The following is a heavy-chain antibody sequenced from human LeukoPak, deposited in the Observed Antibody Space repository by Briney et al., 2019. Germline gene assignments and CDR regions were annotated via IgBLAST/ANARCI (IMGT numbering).Heavy chain of an antibody. Sequence: PSETLSLTCAVYGGSFSGYYWSWIRQPPGKGLEWIGSIYYSGSTYYNPPLKSRVTISVDTSKNQFSLKLSSVTAADTAVYYCARLAPVTTVTRDAFDIWGQGTMVTVSS. CDR3: ARLAPVTTVTRDAFDI. CDR2: IYYSGST. D-gene: IGHD4-17*01. V-gene: IGHV4-34*01. J-gene: IGHJ3*02. CDR1: GGSFSGYY.